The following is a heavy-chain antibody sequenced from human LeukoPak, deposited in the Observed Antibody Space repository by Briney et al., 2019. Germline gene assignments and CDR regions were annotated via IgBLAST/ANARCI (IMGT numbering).Heavy chain of an antibody. CDR2: IYYNVST. Sequence: PSETLSLTCTVSGDSISSSPYYWGWIRQPPGKGLEWIGAIYYNVSTYYNPSLKSRFTISVDTSKNQFSLKLSSVTAADTAVYYCARDRYYYDSSARYFDYWGQGTLVTVSS. V-gene: IGHV4-39*07. CDR1: GDSISSSPYY. CDR3: ARDRYYYDSSARYFDY. D-gene: IGHD3-22*01. J-gene: IGHJ4*02.